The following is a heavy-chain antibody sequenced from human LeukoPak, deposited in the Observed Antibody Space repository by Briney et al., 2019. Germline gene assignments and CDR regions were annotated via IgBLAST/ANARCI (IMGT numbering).Heavy chain of an antibody. CDR2: IYYSGST. D-gene: IGHD3-9*01. CDR3: ARGYISGDLGYFDWLFYPPSFGY. CDR1: GGSISSSSYY. Sequence: PSETLSLTCTVSGGSISSSSYYWGWIRQPPGKGLEWIGSIYYSGSTYYNPSLKSRVAISVDTSKNQFSPKLSSVTAADTAVYYCARGYISGDLGYFDWLFYPPSFGYWGQGTLVTVSS. J-gene: IGHJ4*02. V-gene: IGHV4-39*01.